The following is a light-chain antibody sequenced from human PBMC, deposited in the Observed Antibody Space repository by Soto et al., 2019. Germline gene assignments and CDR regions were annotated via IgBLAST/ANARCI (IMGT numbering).Light chain of an antibody. CDR2: DAP. CDR1: QSISSW. V-gene: IGKV1-39*01. Sequence: DIQMTQSPSTLSASVGDRATITWRASQSISSWLAWYQQKPGKAPKLLIYDAPSLESGVPSRFSGSGSGTDFTLTISSLQPEDFATYYCQQSYSTPQTFGQGTKVDIK. CDR3: QQSYSTPQT. J-gene: IGKJ1*01.